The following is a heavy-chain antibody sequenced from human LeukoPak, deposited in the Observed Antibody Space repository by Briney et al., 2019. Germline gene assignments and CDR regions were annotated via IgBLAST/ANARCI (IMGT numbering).Heavy chain of an antibody. Sequence: GVSLRLSCAASGFTFNNYALRGVRQPPGKGLEWVASISASGASTNCPDSVKGRFTISRDNSKDTLYLQMNSLRAHDTAVYYCAKDGSGFYYRYFDSWGQGTLVTVSS. D-gene: IGHD3-10*01. CDR1: GFTFNNYA. J-gene: IGHJ4*02. V-gene: IGHV3-23*01. CDR3: AKDGSGFYYRYFDS. CDR2: ISASGAST.